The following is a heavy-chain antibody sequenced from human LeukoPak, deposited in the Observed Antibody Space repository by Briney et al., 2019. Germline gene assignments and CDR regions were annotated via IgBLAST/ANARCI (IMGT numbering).Heavy chain of an antibody. J-gene: IGHJ4*02. D-gene: IGHD3-9*01. V-gene: IGHV3-64*01. CDR3: ARASYSGWLSSASDY. Sequence: GGSLRLSCAASGFTFSTYAMHWVRQAPGKGLEYVSAISSNGGSTYYANSVKDRFTISRDNSKNTLYLQMGSLRAEDMAVYYCARASYSGWLSSASDYWGQGTLVTVSS. CDR1: GFTFSTYA. CDR2: ISSNGGST.